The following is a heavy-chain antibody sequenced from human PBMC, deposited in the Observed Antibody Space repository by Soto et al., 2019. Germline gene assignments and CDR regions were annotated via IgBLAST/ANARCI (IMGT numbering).Heavy chain of an antibody. Sequence: EMQLAESGGGLVQPGRSLRLSCAASGFIFDDYAMHWVRQSPGKGLEWVSGISWNSGRVGYAASVKGRFTISRDNAKNSLFLQMNSLRGEDTAFYHCVKDAFSGLSSAECNGDYWCQGTLVTVSS. CDR2: ISWNSGRV. CDR3: VKDAFSGLSSAECNGDY. CDR1: GFIFDDYA. J-gene: IGHJ4*02. V-gene: IGHV3-9*01. D-gene: IGHD3-3*02.